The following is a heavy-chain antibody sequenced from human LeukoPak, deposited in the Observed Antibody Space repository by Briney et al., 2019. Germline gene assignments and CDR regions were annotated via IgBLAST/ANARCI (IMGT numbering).Heavy chain of an antibody. J-gene: IGHJ4*02. Sequence: SQTLSLTCAVSGGSISSGGYSWSWIRQPPGKGLEWIGYIYHSGSTYYNPSLKSRVTISVDRSKNQFSLKLSSVTAADTAVYYCARGCSALDFDYWGQGTLVTVSS. D-gene: IGHD4/OR15-4a*01. CDR2: IYHSGST. CDR1: GGSISSGGYS. V-gene: IGHV4-30-2*01. CDR3: ARGCSALDFDY.